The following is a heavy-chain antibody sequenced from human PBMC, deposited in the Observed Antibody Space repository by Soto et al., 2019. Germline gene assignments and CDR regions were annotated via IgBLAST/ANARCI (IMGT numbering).Heavy chain of an antibody. CDR3: ARDFPTTATLAFDC. CDR2: ISPYHNKP. J-gene: IGHJ4*02. Sequence: QVQLVQSGSEMKKPGASVRVSCKASGYGFTSYGINWVRQAPGQGLEWMGWISPYHNKPNIAQNFHGRVTMTTDTATNTAFMELTSLRSDDTAMYFCARDFPTTATLAFDCWGQGTLVTVS. D-gene: IGHD1-1*01. CDR1: GYGFTSYG. V-gene: IGHV1-18*01.